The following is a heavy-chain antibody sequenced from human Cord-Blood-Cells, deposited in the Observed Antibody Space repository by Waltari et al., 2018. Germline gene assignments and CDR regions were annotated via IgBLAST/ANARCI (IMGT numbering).Heavy chain of an antibody. CDR2: IWYDGSNK. CDR3: ARHAVAAAAYDY. V-gene: IGHV3-33*01. J-gene: IGHJ4*02. CDR1: GCTFSSYG. Sequence: QVQLVESGGGVVQPGRSLRLSFAASGCTFSSYGMHWVRQAPGKGLEWVAVIWYDGSNKYYADSVKGRFTISRDNSKNTLYLQMNSLRAEDTAVYYCARHAVAAAAYDYWGQGTLVTVSS. D-gene: IGHD6-13*01.